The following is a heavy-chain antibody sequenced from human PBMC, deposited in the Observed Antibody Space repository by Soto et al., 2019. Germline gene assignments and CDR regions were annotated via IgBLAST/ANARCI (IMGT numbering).Heavy chain of an antibody. V-gene: IGHV4-34*01. CDR1: GGSFSGYY. Sequence: SETLSLTCAVYGGSFSGYYWSWIRQPPGKGLEWIGEINHSGSTNYNPSLKSRVTISVDTSKNQFSLKLSSVTAADTAVYYCARAHLKYQLLYPLFDYWGEGTLVTVSS. J-gene: IGHJ4*02. D-gene: IGHD2-2*02. CDR3: ARAHLKYQLLYPLFDY. CDR2: INHSGST.